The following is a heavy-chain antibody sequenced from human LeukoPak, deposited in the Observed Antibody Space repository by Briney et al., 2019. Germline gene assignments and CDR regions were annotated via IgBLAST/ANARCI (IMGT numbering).Heavy chain of an antibody. V-gene: IGHV3-23*01. CDR1: GFTFSNSA. Sequence: GGSLRLSCAASGFTFSNSAMSWVRQAPGKGLEWVSTLSGSGITTYYADSVTGRITISRDNSKNTLYLQMNSLRAEDTAVYYCAKGIYSSGWSYFDYWGHGTLVTVSS. D-gene: IGHD6-19*01. CDR3: AKGIYSSGWSYFDY. CDR2: LSGSGITT. J-gene: IGHJ4*01.